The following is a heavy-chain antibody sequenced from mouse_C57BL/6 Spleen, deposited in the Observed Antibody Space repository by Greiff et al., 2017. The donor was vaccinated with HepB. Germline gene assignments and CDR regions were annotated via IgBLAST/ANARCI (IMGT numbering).Heavy chain of an antibody. D-gene: IGHD1-1*01. Sequence: QVQLQQPGAELVKPGASVKMSCKASGYTFTSYWITWVKQRPGQGLEWIGDIYPGSGSTNYNEKFKSKATLTVDTSSSTVYMQLSSLTSEDSAVYYCARDYGSAPDVWGTGTTVTVSS. J-gene: IGHJ1*03. CDR2: IYPGSGST. V-gene: IGHV1-55*01. CDR1: GYTFTSYW. CDR3: ARDYGSAPDV.